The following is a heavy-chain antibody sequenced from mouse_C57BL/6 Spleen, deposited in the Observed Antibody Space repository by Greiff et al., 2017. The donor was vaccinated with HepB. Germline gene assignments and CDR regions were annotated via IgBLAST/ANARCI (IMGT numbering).Heavy chain of an antibody. CDR1: GYTFTSYW. J-gene: IGHJ1*03. Sequence: VQLQQSGAELVKPGASVKLSCKASGYTFTSYWMHWVKQRPGQGLEWIGMIHPNSGSTNYNEKFKSKATLTVDKSSSTAYMQLSSLTSEDSAVYYCSREEIYYYGSRGWYFDVWGTGTTVTVSS. D-gene: IGHD1-1*01. CDR3: SREEIYYYGSRGWYFDV. V-gene: IGHV1-64*01. CDR2: IHPNSGST.